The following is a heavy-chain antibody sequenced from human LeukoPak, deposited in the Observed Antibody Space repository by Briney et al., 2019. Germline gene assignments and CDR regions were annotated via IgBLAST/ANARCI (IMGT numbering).Heavy chain of an antibody. CDR1: GGSIGSYY. CDR3: ARRSGDY. V-gene: IGHV4-59*08. J-gene: IGHJ4*02. D-gene: IGHD1-26*01. Sequence: SETLSLTCTVSGGSIGSYYWNWIRQPPGKGLEWIGYINYSGSITYNPSLKSRVTISLDMSKNQFSLKLSSVTAADTAVYYCARRSGDYWGQGTLVTVSS. CDR2: INYSGSI.